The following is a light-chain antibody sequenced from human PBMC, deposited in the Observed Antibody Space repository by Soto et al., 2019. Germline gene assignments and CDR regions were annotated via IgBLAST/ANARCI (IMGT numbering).Light chain of an antibody. J-gene: IGKJ2*01. Sequence: IVLTQSPGTLSLSPGETATLFCRASQNVDNAYVAWYQQRPGQAPTLIIHGASTRATGIPDRFGGSGSGTDFALTVSRLEPEDFAVYYCQQYGSSPYTFGQGTKLEIK. CDR2: GAS. CDR1: QNVDNAY. V-gene: IGKV3-20*01. CDR3: QQYGSSPYT.